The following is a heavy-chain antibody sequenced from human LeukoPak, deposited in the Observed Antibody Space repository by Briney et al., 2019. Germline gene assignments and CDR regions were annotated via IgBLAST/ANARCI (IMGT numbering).Heavy chain of an antibody. J-gene: IGHJ4*02. CDR2: IIPIFGTA. Sequence: ASVKVSCKASGYTFTSYDINWVQQATGQGLEWMGGIIPIFGTANYAQKFQGRVTITADESTSTAYMELSSLRSEDTAVYYCARASSSWYYFDYWGQGTLVTVSS. V-gene: IGHV1-69*13. CDR1: GYTFTSYD. CDR3: ARASSSWYYFDY. D-gene: IGHD6-13*01.